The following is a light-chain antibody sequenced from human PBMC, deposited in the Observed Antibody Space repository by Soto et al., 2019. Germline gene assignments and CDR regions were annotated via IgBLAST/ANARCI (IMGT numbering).Light chain of an antibody. V-gene: IGLV2-14*01. CDR1: SSDVGGYKY. J-gene: IGLJ1*01. CDR3: SSYTTTSAPPYV. Sequence: QSVLTQPASVSGSPGQSITISCTGTSSDVGGYKYVSWYQQHPGKAPKLMIYDVTNRPSGISNRFSGSKSANMASLTISGLQAEDEADYYCSSYTTTSAPPYVFGTGTKVTVL. CDR2: DVT.